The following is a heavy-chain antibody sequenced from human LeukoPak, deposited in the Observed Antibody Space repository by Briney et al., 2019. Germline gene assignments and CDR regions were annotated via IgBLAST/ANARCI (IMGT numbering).Heavy chain of an antibody. CDR2: ISYDGSNK. J-gene: IGHJ4*02. CDR3: ARGTVTTYLMMSDY. Sequence: GGSLRLSCAASGFTFSSYAMHWVRQAPGKGLEWVAVISYDGSNKYYADSVKGRFTISRDNSKNTLYLQMNSLRAEDTAVYYCARGTVTTYLMMSDYWGQGTLVTVSS. CDR1: GFTFSSYA. V-gene: IGHV3-30-3*01. D-gene: IGHD4-17*01.